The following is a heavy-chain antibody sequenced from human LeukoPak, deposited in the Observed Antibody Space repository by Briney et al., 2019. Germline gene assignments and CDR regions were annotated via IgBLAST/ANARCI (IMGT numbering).Heavy chain of an antibody. D-gene: IGHD1-1*01. J-gene: IGHJ4*02. CDR1: GGSISSSSYF. CDR2: IFYSGST. Sequence: SGTLSLTCTVSGGSISSSSYFWGWIRQPPGKGLEWIGSIFYSGSTYYNPSLNSRVTISIDTSKNQFSLRLSSVTAADTAVYYCARGATGTTYFDYWGQGTLVTVSS. V-gene: IGHV4-39*01. CDR3: ARGATGTTYFDY.